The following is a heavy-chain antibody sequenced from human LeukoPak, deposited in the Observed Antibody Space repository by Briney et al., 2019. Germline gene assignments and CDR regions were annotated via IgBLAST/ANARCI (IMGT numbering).Heavy chain of an antibody. CDR3: ARVRETYYDYVWGSYRSLEYYFDY. D-gene: IGHD3-16*02. Sequence: SETLSLTCTVSGGSISSYYWSWIRQPPGKGLEWIGYIYYSGSTNYNPSLKSRVTISVDTSKNQFSLKLSSVTAADTAVYYCARVRETYYDYVWGSYRSLEYYFDYWGQGTLVTVSS. V-gene: IGHV4-59*01. CDR2: IYYSGST. CDR1: GGSISSYY. J-gene: IGHJ4*02.